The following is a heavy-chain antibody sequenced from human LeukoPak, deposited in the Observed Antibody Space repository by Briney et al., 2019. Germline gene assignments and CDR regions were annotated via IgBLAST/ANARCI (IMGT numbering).Heavy chain of an antibody. J-gene: IGHJ2*01. CDR3: ARDGYYDSSAIWYFDL. Sequence: PGGSLRLSCAASGFTFSSYSMNWVRQAPGKGLEWVSSISGSSSYIYYADSVKGRFTISRDNAKNSLYLQMNSLRAEDTALYYCARDGYYDSSAIWYFDLWGRGTLVTVSS. CDR1: GFTFSSYS. V-gene: IGHV3-21*01. CDR2: ISGSSSYI. D-gene: IGHD3-22*01.